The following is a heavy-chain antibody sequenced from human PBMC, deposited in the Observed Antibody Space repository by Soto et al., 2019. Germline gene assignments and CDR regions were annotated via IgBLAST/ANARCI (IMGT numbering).Heavy chain of an antibody. D-gene: IGHD3-9*01. V-gene: IGHV3-33*01. CDR1: GFTFSSYG. CDR3: ARDKLRYFDWGYYYYGMDV. CDR2: IWYDGSNK. J-gene: IGHJ6*02. Sequence: QVQLVESGGGVVQPGRSLRLSCAASGFTFSSYGMHWVRQAPGKGLEWVAVIWYDGSNKYYADSVKGRFTISRDNSKKTLYLQMNSLRAEDTAVYYCARDKLRYFDWGYYYYGMDVWGQGTTVTVSS.